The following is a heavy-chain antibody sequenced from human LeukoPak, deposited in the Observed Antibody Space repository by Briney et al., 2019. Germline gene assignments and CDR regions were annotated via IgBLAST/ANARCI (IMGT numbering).Heavy chain of an antibody. V-gene: IGHV4-39*01. CDR1: GGSISSSAGPS. D-gene: IGHD2-8*01. CDR3: ARSGDLGYCTNGVCSLDY. J-gene: IGHJ4*02. CDR2: ASYSGSA. Sequence: SETLSLTCTVSGGSISSSAGPSWGWIRQPPGKGLEWIGSASYSGSAYYNPSLKSRVTISVDTSKNQFSLKLSSVTAADTAVYYCARSGDLGYCTNGVCSLDYWGQGTLVTVSS.